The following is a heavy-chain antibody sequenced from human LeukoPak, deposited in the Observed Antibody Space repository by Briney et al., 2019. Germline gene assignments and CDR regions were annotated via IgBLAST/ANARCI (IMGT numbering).Heavy chain of an antibody. J-gene: IGHJ6*03. CDR2: MSSRSSYI. Sequence: GGSLRLSCAASGFTFSIYSMNCVRQAPGEGLEWVSSMSSRSSYIYYADSVKGRFTISRDNAQNSLYLQMTRLRAEDTAVYYCARIGNYYYYMDVWGKGTTVTVSS. CDR1: GFTFSIYS. D-gene: IGHD1-14*01. V-gene: IGHV3-21*01. CDR3: ARIGNYYYYMDV.